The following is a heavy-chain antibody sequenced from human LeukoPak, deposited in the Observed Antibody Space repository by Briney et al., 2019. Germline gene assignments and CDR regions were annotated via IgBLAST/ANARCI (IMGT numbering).Heavy chain of an antibody. J-gene: IGHJ2*01. D-gene: IGHD6-19*01. CDR1: GYTFTGYY. CDR2: INPNSGGT. Sequence: RASVKVSCKASGYTFTGYYMHWVRQAPGQGLEWMGWINPNSGGTNYAQKFQGRVTMTRDTSISTAYMELSRLRSDDTAVYYCARDVAAVAGKSYWYFDLWGRGTLVTVSS. CDR3: ARDVAAVAGKSYWYFDL. V-gene: IGHV1-2*02.